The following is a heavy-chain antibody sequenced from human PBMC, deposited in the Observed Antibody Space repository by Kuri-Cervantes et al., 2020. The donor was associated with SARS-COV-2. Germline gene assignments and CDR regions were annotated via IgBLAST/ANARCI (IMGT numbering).Heavy chain of an antibody. CDR1: GYTFTSYG. CDR2: INPNSGGT. CDR3: ARDPMVTRADAFDI. D-gene: IGHD5-18*01. J-gene: IGHJ3*02. Sequence: GESLKISCKASGYTFTSYGISWVRQAPGQGLEWMGWINPNSGGTNYAQKFQGRVTMTRDTSISTAYMELSRLRSDDTAVYYCARDPMVTRADAFDIWGQGTMVTVSS. V-gene: IGHV1-2*02.